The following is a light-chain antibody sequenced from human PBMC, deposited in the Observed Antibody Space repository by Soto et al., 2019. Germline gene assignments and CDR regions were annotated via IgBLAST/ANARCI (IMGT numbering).Light chain of an antibody. CDR3: CSYAGSYTL. Sequence: QSALTQSRSGSGSPGQSVTISCTGTSSDVGGYNYVSWYQQHPGKAPKLMIYDVSKRPSGVPDRFSGSKSGNTASLTISGLQAEDEADYYCCSYAGSYTLFGGGTKLTVL. CDR2: DVS. J-gene: IGLJ3*02. CDR1: SSDVGGYNY. V-gene: IGLV2-11*01.